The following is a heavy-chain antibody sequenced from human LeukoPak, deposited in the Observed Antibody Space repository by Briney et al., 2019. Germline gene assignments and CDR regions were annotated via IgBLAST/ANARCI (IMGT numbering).Heavy chain of an antibody. CDR2: INHSGST. J-gene: IGHJ5*02. CDR1: GESFSAYS. Sequence: SETLSLTSAVYGESFSAYSWSWIRQPPGKGLEWIGDINHSGSTNYNPSLKSRVTISLDTSKNQFSLKLSSVAAADTAVYYCARGEEGGYTYGYWFDPWGQGTLVTVSS. CDR3: ARGEEGGYTYGYWFDP. D-gene: IGHD5-18*01. V-gene: IGHV4-34*01.